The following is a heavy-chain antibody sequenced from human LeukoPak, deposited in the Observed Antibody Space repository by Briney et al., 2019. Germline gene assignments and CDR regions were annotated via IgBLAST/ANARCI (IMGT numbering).Heavy chain of an antibody. CDR1: GFSFSSFA. Sequence: GGSLRLSCAASGFSFSSFAMTWDRQAPGKGLEWVSSITGGHYATYNTDSVKGRFTISRDNAKNTLYLQMNSLRADDTAIYYCTKDPNGDYIGAFDPWGQGTLVTVSS. D-gene: IGHD4-17*01. CDR2: ITGGHYAT. V-gene: IGHV3-23*01. J-gene: IGHJ5*02. CDR3: TKDPNGDYIGAFDP.